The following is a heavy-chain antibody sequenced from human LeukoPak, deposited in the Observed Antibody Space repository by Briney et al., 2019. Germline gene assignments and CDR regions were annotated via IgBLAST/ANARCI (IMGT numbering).Heavy chain of an antibody. J-gene: IGHJ6*03. CDR2: IYYSGST. Sequence: PSETLSLTCTVSGGSLSSYYWSWIRQPPGRGLGWIGYIYYSGSTNYNPSLKSRVTISVDTSKNQFSLKLSSVTAADTAVYYCARRVDDYHYYMVVWGKGTTVTVSS. V-gene: IGHV4-59*01. CDR1: GGSLSSYY. CDR3: ARRVDDYHYYMVV.